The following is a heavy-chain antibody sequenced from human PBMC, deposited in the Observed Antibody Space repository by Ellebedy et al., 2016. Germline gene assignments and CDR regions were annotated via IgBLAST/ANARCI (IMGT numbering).Heavy chain of an antibody. CDR2: ISSSSSYI. CDR1: GFTFSSYS. Sequence: GESLKISCAASGFTFSSYSMNWVRQAPGKGLEWVSSISSSSSYIYYADSVKGRFTISRDNAKNSLYLQMNSLRAEDTAVYYCARDSRGWFGELLSRTYYYYGMDVWGQGTTVTVSS. J-gene: IGHJ6*02. V-gene: IGHV3-21*01. D-gene: IGHD3-10*01. CDR3: ARDSRGWFGELLSRTYYYYGMDV.